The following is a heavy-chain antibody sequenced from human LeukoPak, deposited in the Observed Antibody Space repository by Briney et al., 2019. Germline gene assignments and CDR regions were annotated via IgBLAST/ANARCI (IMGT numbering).Heavy chain of an antibody. D-gene: IGHD1-26*01. J-gene: IGHJ4*02. CDR3: ASSGSYRFDY. CDR2: ISASGTAM. V-gene: IGHV3-48*02. Sequence: GGSLRLSCAASGFTFSSYSMNWVRQAPGKGLEWVSHISASGTAMFYADSVKGRFTISRDNAKNSLYLQMNSLRDEDTAVYYCASSGSYRFDYWGQGTLVTVSS. CDR1: GFTFSSYS.